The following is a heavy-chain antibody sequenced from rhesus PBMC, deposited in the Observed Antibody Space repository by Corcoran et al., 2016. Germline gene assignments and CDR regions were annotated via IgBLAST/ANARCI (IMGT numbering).Heavy chain of an antibody. J-gene: IGHJ4*01. D-gene: IGHD3-16*01. Sequence: QVQLQESGPGLVKPSETLSLTCAVSGGSISSNSWTWIRQAPGQGLEWIGRIYGRGGSTDYNPSLKSRVTISTDTSKNQFSLKLSSVTAADTAVYYCARGGTYYSGSYYFDYWGQGVLVTVSS. CDR3: ARGGTYYSGSYYFDY. CDR2: IYGRGGST. V-gene: IGHV4-160*01. CDR1: GGSISSNS.